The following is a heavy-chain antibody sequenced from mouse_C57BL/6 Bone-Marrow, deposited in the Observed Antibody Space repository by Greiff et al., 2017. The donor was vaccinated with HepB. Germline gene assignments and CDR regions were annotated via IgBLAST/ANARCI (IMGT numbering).Heavy chain of an antibody. V-gene: IGHV1-83*01. Sequence: VQLQQSGPELVKPGASVKMSCKASGYTFTDYYMHWVKQKPGKGLVWIGEIYPGSGNTYYNEKFKGKATLTADTSSSTAYMQLSSLTSEDSAVYFCARAGGTAYWGQGTLVTVSA. D-gene: IGHD3-3*01. CDR2: YPGSGNTY. CDR3: RAGGTAY. J-gene: IGHJ3*01. CDR1: YTFTDYYM.